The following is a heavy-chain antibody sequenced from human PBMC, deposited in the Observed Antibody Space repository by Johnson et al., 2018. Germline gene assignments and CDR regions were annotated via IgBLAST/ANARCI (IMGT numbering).Heavy chain of an antibody. Sequence: QVQLVESGGGVVQPGRSLRLSCAASGFTFSSYGMHWVRQAPGKGLEWVAVIWSDGSNEYYAASVKVRFTIPRDNSKNTLFLQMNSPRGEDTEVYYLAKGIGERRRSQYYYYYMDVWGKGTTVTVSS. CDR1: GFTFSSYG. D-gene: IGHD1-1*01. V-gene: IGHV3-33*06. J-gene: IGHJ6*03. CDR2: IWSDGSNE. CDR3: AKGIGERRRSQYYYYYMDV.